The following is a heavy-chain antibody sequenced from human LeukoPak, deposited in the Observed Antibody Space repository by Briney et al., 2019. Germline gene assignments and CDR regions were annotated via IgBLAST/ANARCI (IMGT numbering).Heavy chain of an antibody. D-gene: IGHD2-15*01. CDR2: IRYDGSNK. CDR3: ARDERRYCSGGSCYSFFDY. J-gene: IGHJ4*02. Sequence: GGSLRLSCAASGFTFSSYGMHWVRQAPGKGLEWVAFIRYDGSNKYYADSVKGRFTISRDNSKNTLYLQMNSLRAEDTAVYYCARDERRYCSGGSCYSFFDYWGQGTLVTVSS. CDR1: GFTFSSYG. V-gene: IGHV3-30*02.